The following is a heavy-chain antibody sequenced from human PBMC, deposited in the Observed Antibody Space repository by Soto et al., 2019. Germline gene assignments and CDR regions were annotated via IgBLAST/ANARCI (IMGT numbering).Heavy chain of an antibody. D-gene: IGHD3-3*01. V-gene: IGHV1-2*02. Sequence: ASVKVSCKASGYTFTGYYMHWVRQAPGQGLEWMGWINPNSGGTNYAQKFQGRVTMTRDTSISTAYMELSRLRSDGTAVYYCARVPTIFAVVINIYGMDVWGQGTTVTVSS. CDR1: GYTFTGYY. CDR2: INPNSGGT. CDR3: ARVPTIFAVVINIYGMDV. J-gene: IGHJ6*02.